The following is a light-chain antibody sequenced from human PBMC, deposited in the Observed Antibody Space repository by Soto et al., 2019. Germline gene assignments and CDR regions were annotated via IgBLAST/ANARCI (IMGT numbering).Light chain of an antibody. J-gene: IGLJ1*01. CDR1: SSDVGGYNY. Sequence: QSALTQPASVSGPPGQSITISCTGTSSDVGGYNYVSWYQQYPGKAPKLIIYEVSYRPSGVSNRFSGSKSGNTASLTISGLQAEDEADYYCSSYTSSSTLEVFGTGTKLTVL. V-gene: IGLV2-14*01. CDR2: EVS. CDR3: SSYTSSSTLEV.